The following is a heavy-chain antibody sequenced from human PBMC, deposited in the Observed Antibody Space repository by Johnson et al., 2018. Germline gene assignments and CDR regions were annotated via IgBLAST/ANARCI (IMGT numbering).Heavy chain of an antibody. J-gene: IGHJ1*01. D-gene: IGHD1-26*01. CDR3: AREFERGGSAYEYFQH. V-gene: IGHV3-74*01. CDR1: GFTFSSYW. Sequence: VQLVQSGGGLVQPGGSLRLSCAASGFTFSSYWMHWVRQAPGKGLVWVSRINSDGSSTSYADSVKGRFTISRDNAKNTLYRQMNSLRAEDTAVYYCAREFERGGSAYEYFQHWGQGTLVTVSS. CDR2: INSDGSST.